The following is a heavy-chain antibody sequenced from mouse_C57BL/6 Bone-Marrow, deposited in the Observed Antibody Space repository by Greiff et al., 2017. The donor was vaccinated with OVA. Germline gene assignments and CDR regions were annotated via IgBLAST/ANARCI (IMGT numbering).Heavy chain of an antibody. Sequence: VMLVESGAELVRPGASVKLSCKASGYTFTDYYINWVKQRPGQGLEWIARIYPGSGNTYYNEKFKGKATLTAEKSSSTAYMQLSSLTSEDSAVYFCAWYYFDYWGQGTTLTVSS. CDR2: IYPGSGNT. CDR3: AWYYFDY. CDR1: GYTFTDYY. J-gene: IGHJ2*01. V-gene: IGHV1-76*01.